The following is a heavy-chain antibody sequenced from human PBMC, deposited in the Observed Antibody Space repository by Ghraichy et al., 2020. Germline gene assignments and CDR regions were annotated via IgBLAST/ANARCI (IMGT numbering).Heavy chain of an antibody. CDR3: ARGAYYYDSSGYFPFDY. CDR2: INHSGST. D-gene: IGHD3-22*01. Sequence: SETLSLTCAVYGGSFSGYYWSWIRQPPGKGLEWIGEINHSGSTNYNPSLKSRVTISVDTSKNQFSLKLSSVTAADTAVYYCARGAYYYDSSGYFPFDYWGQGTLVTVSS. J-gene: IGHJ4*02. V-gene: IGHV4-34*01. CDR1: GGSFSGYY.